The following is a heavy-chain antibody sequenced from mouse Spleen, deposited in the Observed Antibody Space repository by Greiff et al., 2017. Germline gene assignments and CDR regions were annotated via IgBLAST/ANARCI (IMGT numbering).Heavy chain of an antibody. V-gene: IGHV1-9*01. CDR1: GYTFTGYW. CDR3: ARGAYYRYDWFAY. D-gene: IGHD2-14*01. Sequence: QVQLKQSGAELMKPGASVKLSCKATGYTFTGYWIEWVKQRPGHGLEWIGEILPGSGSTNYNEKFKGKATFTADTSSNTAYMQLSSLTTEDSAIYYCARGAYYRYDWFAYWGQGTLVTVSA. CDR2: ILPGSGST. J-gene: IGHJ3*01.